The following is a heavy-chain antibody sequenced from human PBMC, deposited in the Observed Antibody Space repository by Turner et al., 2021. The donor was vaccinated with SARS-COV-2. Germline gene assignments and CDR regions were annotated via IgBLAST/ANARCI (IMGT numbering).Heavy chain of an antibody. CDR3: ATGYAYCGGDCSIYY. J-gene: IGHJ4*02. V-gene: IGHV1-24*01. CDR2: FDPEDGET. CDR1: GDTLIELS. Sequence: QVQLVQSGAEVKKPGASVKVSCKVSGDTLIELSMHWVRQAPGKGLEWMGGFDPEDGETIYEQKFQGRVTMTEDTSTDTAYMELSSLRSEDTAMYYCATGYAYCGGDCSIYYWGQGTLVTVSS. D-gene: IGHD2-21*02.